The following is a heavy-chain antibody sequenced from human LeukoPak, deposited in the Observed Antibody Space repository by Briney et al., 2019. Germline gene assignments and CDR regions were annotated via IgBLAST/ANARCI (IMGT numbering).Heavy chain of an antibody. Sequence: GGSLRLSCAASGFTFSSYSMNWVRQAPGKGLEWVSSISSSSSYIYYADSVKGRFTISRDNAKNSLYLQMNSLRAEDTAVYYCARDRSSGWYRALDDAFDIWGQGTMVTVSS. CDR3: ARDRSSGWYRALDDAFDI. V-gene: IGHV3-21*01. CDR2: ISSSSSYI. CDR1: GFTFSSYS. D-gene: IGHD6-19*01. J-gene: IGHJ3*02.